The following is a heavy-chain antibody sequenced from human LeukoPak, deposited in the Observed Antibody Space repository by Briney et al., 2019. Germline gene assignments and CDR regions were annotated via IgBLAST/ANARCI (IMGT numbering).Heavy chain of an antibody. CDR1: GFTFSSYA. D-gene: IGHD6-13*01. CDR2: ISSSSSYI. Sequence: GGSLRLSCATSGFTFSSYAMSWVRQAPGKGLEWVSSISSSSSYIYYADSVKGRFTISRDNAKNSLYLQMNSLRAEDTAVYYCARGYSSSWHHYYYYMDVWGKGTTVTVSS. J-gene: IGHJ6*03. V-gene: IGHV3-21*01. CDR3: ARGYSSSWHHYYYYMDV.